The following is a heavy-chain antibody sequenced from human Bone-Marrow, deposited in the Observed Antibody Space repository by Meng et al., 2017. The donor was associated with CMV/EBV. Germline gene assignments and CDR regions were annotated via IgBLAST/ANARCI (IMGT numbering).Heavy chain of an antibody. CDR1: GCSRSDYY. CDR2: FSRSGNSK. J-gene: IGHJ5*02. CDR3: GRAAWWFDP. Sequence: LSLSCGDSGCSRSDYYVSCMRRAREKGVRWVTYFSRSGNSKFHAASETCQFTISRDNTKNTLELQMKSQSAEEEATYYSGRAAWWFDPWGQGTLVTVSS. V-gene: IGHV3-11*04.